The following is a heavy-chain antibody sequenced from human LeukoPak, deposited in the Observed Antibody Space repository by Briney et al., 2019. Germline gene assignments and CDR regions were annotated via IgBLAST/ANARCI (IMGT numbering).Heavy chain of an antibody. Sequence: PGGSLRLSCAASGFTFSSYEMNWVRQAPGKGLEWVSYISSSGSTIYYADSVKGRFTISRDNAKNSLYLQMNSLRAEDTAVYYCARDGFYYGSGTYFVYYYYMDVWGTGTTVTISS. J-gene: IGHJ6*03. CDR2: ISSSGSTI. CDR3: ARDGFYYGSGTYFVYYYYMDV. D-gene: IGHD3-10*01. V-gene: IGHV3-48*03. CDR1: GFTFSSYE.